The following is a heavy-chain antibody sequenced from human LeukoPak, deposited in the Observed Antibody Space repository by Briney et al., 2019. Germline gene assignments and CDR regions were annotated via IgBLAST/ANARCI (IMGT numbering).Heavy chain of an antibody. J-gene: IGHJ3*02. CDR2: IYYSGST. Sequence: SETLSLTCTVYGGSISRYDWSWIRQRPGKGLEWIGYIYYSGSTNYNPSLKSRVTISVDTSKNQFSLKLSSVTAADTAVYYCARDRVDRDGYNSAFDIWGRGTVVTVSS. D-gene: IGHD5-24*01. CDR1: GGSISRYD. CDR3: ARDRVDRDGYNSAFDI. V-gene: IGHV4-59*01.